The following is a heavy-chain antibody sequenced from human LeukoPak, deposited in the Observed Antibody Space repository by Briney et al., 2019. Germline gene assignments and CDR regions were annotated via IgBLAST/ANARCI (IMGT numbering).Heavy chain of an antibody. CDR3: ARENVDYDFWSGYPNWFDP. J-gene: IGHJ5*02. D-gene: IGHD3-3*01. Sequence: GGSLRLSCAASGFTFSSYWMSWVRQAPGKGLEWVANIKQDGSEKYYVDSVKGRFTISRDNAKKSLYLQMNSLRAEDTAVYYCARENVDYDFWSGYPNWFDPWGQGTLVTVSS. V-gene: IGHV3-7*05. CDR1: GFTFSSYW. CDR2: IKQDGSEK.